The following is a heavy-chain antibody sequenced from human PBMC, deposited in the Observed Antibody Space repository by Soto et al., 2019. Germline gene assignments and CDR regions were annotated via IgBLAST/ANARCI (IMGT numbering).Heavy chain of an antibody. CDR3: ARHSRAVSYYGMDV. V-gene: IGHV1-2*04. Sequence: GASVKVSCKASGYTFTGYYMHWVRQAPGQGLEWMGWINPNSGGTNYAQKFQGWVTMTRDTSKNQFSLRLSSVTAADTAVYYCARHSRAVSYYGMDVWGQGTTVTVSS. CDR2: INPNSGGT. CDR1: GYTFTGYY. J-gene: IGHJ6*02. D-gene: IGHD4-4*01.